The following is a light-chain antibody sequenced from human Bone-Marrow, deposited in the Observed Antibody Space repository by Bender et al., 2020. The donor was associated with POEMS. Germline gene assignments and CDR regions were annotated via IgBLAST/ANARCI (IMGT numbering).Light chain of an antibody. J-gene: IGLJ1*01. CDR1: KLGGKY. V-gene: IGLV3-1*01. Sequence: SSELTQPPSVSVSPGQTATITCSGDKLGGKYVCWYQQKTGQSPMLLIYQDSKRPSGIPERFSASTSGNTATLTISGTQPLDEADYYCQAWDSSTKVFGTGTKVTVL. CDR3: QAWDSSTKV. CDR2: QDS.